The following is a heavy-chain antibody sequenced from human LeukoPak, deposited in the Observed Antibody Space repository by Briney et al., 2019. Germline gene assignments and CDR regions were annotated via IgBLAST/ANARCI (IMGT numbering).Heavy chain of an antibody. CDR1: GGTFSSYA. V-gene: IGHV1-69*04. D-gene: IGHD1-26*01. CDR3: ARKRWSSYPLLTYAFDI. CDR2: IIPILGIA. Sequence: SVKVSCKASGGTFSSYAISWVRQAPGQGLEWMGRIIPILGIANYAQKFQGRVTITADKSTSTAYMELSSLRSEDTAVYYCARKRWSSYPLLTYAFDIWGQGTMVTVSS. J-gene: IGHJ3*02.